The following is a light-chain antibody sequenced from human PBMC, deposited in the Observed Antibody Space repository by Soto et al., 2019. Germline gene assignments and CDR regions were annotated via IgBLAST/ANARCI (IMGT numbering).Light chain of an antibody. Sequence: QSALTQPPSASGSPGQSVTISCTGSNSDVGGYNYVSWYQQHPGKVPKLMVYEVNKRPSGVPDRFSGSKSGNTASLTVSGLQGEDEADYYCTSYAGGNNVFGTGTKLTV. CDR1: NSDVGGYNY. CDR3: TSYAGGNNV. CDR2: EVN. J-gene: IGLJ1*01. V-gene: IGLV2-8*01.